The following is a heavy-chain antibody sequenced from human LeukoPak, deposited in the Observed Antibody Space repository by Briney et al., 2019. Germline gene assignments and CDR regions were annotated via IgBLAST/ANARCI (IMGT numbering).Heavy chain of an antibody. CDR3: ATASGGVVGAVDALDI. CDR1: GGTFSSYA. CDR2: IIPIFGTA. J-gene: IGHJ3*02. Sequence: SVKVSCKASGGTFSSYAISWVRQAPGQGLEWMGGIIPIFGTANYAQKFQGRVTITADESTSTAYMELSSLRSEDTAVYYCATASGGVVGAVDALDIWGQGTMVTVSS. V-gene: IGHV1-69*13. D-gene: IGHD1-26*01.